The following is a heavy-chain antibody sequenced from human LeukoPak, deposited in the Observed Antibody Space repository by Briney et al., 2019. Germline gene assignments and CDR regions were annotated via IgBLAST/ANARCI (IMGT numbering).Heavy chain of an antibody. Sequence: SETLPLTCAVYGGTFSGYYWSWIRQPPGKGLEWIGEINHSGSTNYNPSLKSRVTISVDTSKNQFSLKLSSVTAADTAVYYCARHGPTTVTKSFDYWGQGTLVTVSS. J-gene: IGHJ4*02. CDR1: GGTFSGYY. D-gene: IGHD4-4*01. CDR3: ARHGPTTVTKSFDY. V-gene: IGHV4-34*01. CDR2: INHSGST.